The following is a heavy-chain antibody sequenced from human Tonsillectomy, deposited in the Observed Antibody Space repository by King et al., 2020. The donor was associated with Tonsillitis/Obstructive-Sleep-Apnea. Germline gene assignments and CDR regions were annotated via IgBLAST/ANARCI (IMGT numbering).Heavy chain of an antibody. J-gene: IGHJ3*02. CDR3: AKDMGVGAPMPHDAFDI. Sequence: VQLVESGGGLVQPGRSLRLSCAASGFTFDDYAMHWVRQAPGKGLEWVSGISWNSGSIGYADSVKGRFTISRDNAKNSLYLQMNSLRAEDTALYYCAKDMGVGAPMPHDAFDIWGQGTMVTVSS. CDR2: ISWNSGSI. CDR1: GFTFDDYA. D-gene: IGHD1-26*01. V-gene: IGHV3-9*01.